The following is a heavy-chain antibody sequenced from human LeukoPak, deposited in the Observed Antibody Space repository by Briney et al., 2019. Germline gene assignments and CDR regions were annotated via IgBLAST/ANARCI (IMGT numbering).Heavy chain of an antibody. J-gene: IGHJ4*02. D-gene: IGHD4-23*01. Sequence: GGSLSLSCAPSGFTFGGYWMTWVRQAPGKGLECVANIKQDGSEKYYVDSVKGRFTISRDNAKNSLYLQMNSQRAEDTAVYYCARSSREVGGYAPWELMPPFDYWGQGTLVTVSS. CDR3: ARSSREVGGYAPWELMPPFDY. CDR1: GFTFGGYW. CDR2: IKQDGSEK. V-gene: IGHV3-7*01.